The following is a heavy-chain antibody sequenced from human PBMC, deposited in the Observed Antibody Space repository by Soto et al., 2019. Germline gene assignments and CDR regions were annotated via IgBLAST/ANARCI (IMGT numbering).Heavy chain of an antibody. CDR1: GGFVSSGSYY. Sequence: QVQLQQWGAGLLKPSETLSLTCAVYGGFVSSGSYYWSWIRQPPGKGQEWIGEMSHSGGTHFNPSLKSRVTISVDTSNNQFSLKMSSVTAADTALYYCARVERGTATTVVDAFDIWGPGTMVTVSS. CDR3: ARVERGTATTVVDAFDI. D-gene: IGHD1-1*01. V-gene: IGHV4-34*01. J-gene: IGHJ3*02. CDR2: MSHSGGT.